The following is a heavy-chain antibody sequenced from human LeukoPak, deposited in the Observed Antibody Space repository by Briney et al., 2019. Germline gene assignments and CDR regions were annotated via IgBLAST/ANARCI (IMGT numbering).Heavy chain of an antibody. Sequence: PGGSLRLPCAASGFTFSNAWMSWVRQAPGKGLEWVGRIKSKTDGGTTDYAAPVKGRFTISRDDSKNTLYLQMNSLKTEDTAVYYCTTGLYYDSSGYSDYWGQGTLVTVSS. J-gene: IGHJ4*02. CDR2: IKSKTDGGTT. V-gene: IGHV3-15*01. CDR3: TTGLYYDSSGYSDY. CDR1: GFTFSNAW. D-gene: IGHD3-22*01.